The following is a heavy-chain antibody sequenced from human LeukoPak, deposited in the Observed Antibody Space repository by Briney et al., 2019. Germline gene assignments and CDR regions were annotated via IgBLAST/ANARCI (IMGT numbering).Heavy chain of an antibody. Sequence: GGSLRLSCAASGFTFSTYNMNWVRQAPGKGLEWVSYISSSGSTIYYADSVQGRFTISRDDAKNSLYLQMNSLRAEDTAVYYCAREGELRDAFDIWGQGTMVTVSS. CDR2: ISSSGSTI. CDR3: AREGELRDAFDI. D-gene: IGHD1-7*01. CDR1: GFTFSTYN. J-gene: IGHJ3*02. V-gene: IGHV3-48*04.